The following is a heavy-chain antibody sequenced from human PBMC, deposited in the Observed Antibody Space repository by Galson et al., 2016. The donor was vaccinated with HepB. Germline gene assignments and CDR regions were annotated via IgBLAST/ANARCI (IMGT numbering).Heavy chain of an antibody. D-gene: IGHD3-3*01. CDR2: ISYDGNNI. CDR1: GFSFSSYA. Sequence: SLRLSCAASGFSFSSYAMHWVRQAPGKGLEWVAVISYDGNNIYNADSVKGRFTISRDNSKNTLYLQMNSLRPEETAVYYCSRDGVLFRLWSGPVQSPYYYGMDVWGQGTTVTVSS. CDR3: SRDGVLFRLWSGPVQSPYYYGMDV. J-gene: IGHJ6*02. V-gene: IGHV3-30*04.